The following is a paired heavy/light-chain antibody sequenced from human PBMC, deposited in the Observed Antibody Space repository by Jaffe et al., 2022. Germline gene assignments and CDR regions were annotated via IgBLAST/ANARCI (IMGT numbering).Heavy chain of an antibody. V-gene: IGHV3-23*01. CDR2: ISGSGINT. CDR1: GFTFSTYA. D-gene: IGHD3-3*01. J-gene: IGHJ4*02. CDR3: AKQSEDITITVFGVPRGVYFDS. Sequence: DVQLLESGGLLLQPGGSLRLSCAASGFTFSTYAMSWVRKAPGKGLEWVSGISGSGINTYYADSVRGRFTISRDNSKNTVYMQMNSLRVEDTAIYYCAKQSEDITITVFGVPRGVYFDSWGPGTLVTVSS.
Light chain of an antibody. J-gene: IGKJ1*01. V-gene: IGKV1-39*01. Sequence: DIQMTQSPSSLSASVGDRVTITCRASQSIRSYLNWYQQKAEKAPKLLIYAASSLQSGVPSRFSGSGSGTDFTLTISSLQPEDFATYYCQQSYSTPPWTFGQGTKVEIK. CDR1: QSIRSY. CDR3: QQSYSTPPWT. CDR2: AAS.